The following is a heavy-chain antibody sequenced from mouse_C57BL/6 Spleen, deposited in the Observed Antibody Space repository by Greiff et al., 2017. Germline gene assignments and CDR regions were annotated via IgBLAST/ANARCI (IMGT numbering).Heavy chain of an antibody. D-gene: IGHD4-1*01. Sequence: QVQLQQSGAELVRPGSSVKLSCKASGYTFTSYWMHWVKHRPIQGLAWIGNIDPSVIETHYNQKFKDKATYTVDKSSCTTYMQLSILTSEDYAVYYYARGWDVGGYWGQGTTLTVSS. J-gene: IGHJ2*01. V-gene: IGHV1-52*01. CDR3: ARGWDVGGY. CDR2: IDPSVIET. CDR1: GYTFTSYW.